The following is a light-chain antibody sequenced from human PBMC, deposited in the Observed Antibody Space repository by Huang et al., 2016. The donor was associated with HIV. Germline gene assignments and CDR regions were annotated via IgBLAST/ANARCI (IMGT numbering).Light chain of an antibody. CDR3: KQHDNWPPIT. J-gene: IGKJ5*01. CDR1: QSVTNY. V-gene: IGKV3-11*01. CDR2: AVS. Sequence: EILLTQSPTTLSLSPGERATLSCRASQSVTNYLSWFQQRPGQAPRLVIHAVSHRATGIPARFSGSGSGTDFTLTITNLEPEDFAIYYCKQHDNWPPITFGQGTRLEIK.